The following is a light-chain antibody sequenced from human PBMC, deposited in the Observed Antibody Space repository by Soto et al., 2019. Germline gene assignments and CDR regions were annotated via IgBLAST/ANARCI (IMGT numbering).Light chain of an antibody. CDR3: QQYVSSPLYT. V-gene: IGKV3-20*01. CDR2: GAS. J-gene: IGKJ2*01. Sequence: EIVLTQSPGTLSLSPGERVTLSCRASQSVSSSYLAWYQQKLGQAPRLLIYGASSRATGIPDRFSGSGSGTDFTLTISRLEPEDFAVYYCQQYVSSPLYTFGQGTKLEIK. CDR1: QSVSSSY.